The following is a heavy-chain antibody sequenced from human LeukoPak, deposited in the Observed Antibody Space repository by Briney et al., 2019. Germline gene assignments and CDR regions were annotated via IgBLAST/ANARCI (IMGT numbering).Heavy chain of an antibody. V-gene: IGHV1-69*13. Sequence: ASVKVSCKASGGTFSSYAISWVRQAPEQGLEWMGGIIPILGTANYAQKFQGRVTITADESTSTAYMELSSLRSEDTAVYYCARDSPERQLVHLFDYWGQGTLVTVSS. CDR1: GGTFSSYA. CDR2: IIPILGTA. CDR3: ARDSPERQLVHLFDY. J-gene: IGHJ4*02. D-gene: IGHD6-6*01.